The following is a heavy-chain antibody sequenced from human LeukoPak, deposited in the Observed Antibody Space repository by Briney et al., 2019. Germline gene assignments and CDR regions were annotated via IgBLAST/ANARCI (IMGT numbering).Heavy chain of an antibody. CDR1: GGTFSRFT. CDR2: IIPIFGTA. J-gene: IGHJ5*02. D-gene: IGHD3-22*01. V-gene: IGHV1-69*01. CDR3: ARDRDYYDSSGYRNWFDP. Sequence: SVKVSCKASGGTFSRFTISWVRQAPGQGLEWMGGIIPIFGTANYAQKFQGRVTITADESTSTAHMELSSLRSEDTAVYYCARDRDYYDSSGYRNWFDPWGQGTLVTVSS.